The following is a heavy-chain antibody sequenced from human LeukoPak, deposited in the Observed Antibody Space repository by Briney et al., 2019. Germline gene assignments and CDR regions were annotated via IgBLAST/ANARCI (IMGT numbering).Heavy chain of an antibody. V-gene: IGHV1-18*01. CDR1: GYTFTGYP. J-gene: IGHJ6*03. CDR2: ISTYNGNT. Sequence: GASVKISCKASGYTFTGYPIGWVRQAPGQGLEWMGWISTYNGNTNYAQKLQGRVTMTTDTSTSTASMELRNLTSDDTAVYYCARGVAGYYYYMDVWGKGITVTVS. D-gene: IGHD6-19*01. CDR3: ARGVAGYYYYMDV.